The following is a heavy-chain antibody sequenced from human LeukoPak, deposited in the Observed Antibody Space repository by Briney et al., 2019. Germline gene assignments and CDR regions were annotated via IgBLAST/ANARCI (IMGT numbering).Heavy chain of an antibody. J-gene: IGHJ3*02. CDR1: GFTFSSYA. D-gene: IGHD2-15*01. CDR2: ISGSGGST. V-gene: IGHV3-23*01. CDR3: AKVPLLGYCSGGSCLYGAFDI. Sequence: GGSLRLSCAASGFTFSSYAMSWVRQAPGKGLEWVSAISGSGGSTYYADSVKGRFTISRDNSKNTLYLQMNSLRAEDTAVYYCAKVPLLGYCSGGSCLYGAFDIWGQGTMVTVSS.